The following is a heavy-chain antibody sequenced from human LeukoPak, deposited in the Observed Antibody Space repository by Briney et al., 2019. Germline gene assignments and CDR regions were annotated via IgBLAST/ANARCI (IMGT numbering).Heavy chain of an antibody. D-gene: IGHD3-9*01. Sequence: SETLSLTCTVFGGSMNINNYYWAWIRQPPGKGLEWIGSIYYTGTTYYNPSLNYRVTISVDTSKNQFSLRLTSVTAADTAVYYCARNGPNYDILTGYYMVSGAFDIWGQGTMVTVSS. CDR3: ARNGPNYDILTGYYMVSGAFDI. CDR2: IYYTGTT. CDR1: GGSMNINNYY. J-gene: IGHJ3*02. V-gene: IGHV4-39*01.